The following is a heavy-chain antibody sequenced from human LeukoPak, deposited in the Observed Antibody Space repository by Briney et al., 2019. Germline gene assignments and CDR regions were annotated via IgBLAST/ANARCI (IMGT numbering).Heavy chain of an antibody. Sequence: GGSLRLSCAASGFTLTNNYMSWVRQAPGKGLEWVSVIYRGGSTYYADAVKDRFIVSRDNFKNTLYLQMNSLRVEDTAVYYCAREPHYYDGIGPFLWGRGTLVTVSS. CDR2: IYRGGST. J-gene: IGHJ2*01. V-gene: IGHV3-66*01. D-gene: IGHD3-22*01. CDR3: AREPHYYDGIGPFL. CDR1: GFTLTNNY.